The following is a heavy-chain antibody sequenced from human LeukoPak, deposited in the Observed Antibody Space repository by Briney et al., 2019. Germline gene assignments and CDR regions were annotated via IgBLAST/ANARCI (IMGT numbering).Heavy chain of an antibody. Sequence: SETLSITCTVSGGSISRYYWSWFRQSPGTALEWIASIYYTGSATYNPSLKSRVTISVDTSKNHFSLALRSVTAADTAVYYCTRANYFDYWGQGTLVTVSS. J-gene: IGHJ4*02. CDR2: IYYTGSA. CDR1: GGSISRYY. CDR3: TRANYFDY. V-gene: IGHV4-59*01.